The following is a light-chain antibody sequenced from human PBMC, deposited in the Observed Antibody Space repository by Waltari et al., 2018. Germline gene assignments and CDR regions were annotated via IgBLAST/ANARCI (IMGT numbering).Light chain of an antibody. CDR1: ESVGSNY. V-gene: IGKV3-20*01. J-gene: IGKJ4*01. CDR2: GTS. CDR3: HQYGSSPLT. Sequence: EIVLTQSPGTLSLSAGERATLSCRASESVGSNYLVWYQQKFGQAPRLLIYGTSSRATGIPDRFSGSVSGTDFTLTIRRLEPEDFAVYYCHQYGSSPLTFGGGTKVEIK.